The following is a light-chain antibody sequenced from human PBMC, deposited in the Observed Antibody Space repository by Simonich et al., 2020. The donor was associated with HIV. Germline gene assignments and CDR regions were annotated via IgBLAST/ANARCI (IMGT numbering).Light chain of an antibody. CDR3: QQYNSYPWT. Sequence: DIVMTQSPDSLAVSVGERATINCKSSQSVLNSSNNKRLVAWYQQKPGQSPKLLIYWASNREFGVPDRFSGSGSETDFTLTISSLQADDFATYYCQQYNSYPWTFGQGTKVEIK. CDR2: WAS. J-gene: IGKJ1*01. V-gene: IGKV4-1*01. CDR1: QSVLNSSNNKRL.